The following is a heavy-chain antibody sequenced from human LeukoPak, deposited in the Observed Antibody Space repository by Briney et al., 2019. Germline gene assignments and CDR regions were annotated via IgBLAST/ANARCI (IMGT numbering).Heavy chain of an antibody. D-gene: IGHD2-21*01. CDR3: ARCGGTCSLPSTSAMDV. V-gene: IGHV3-30*04. CDR1: GFIFSSYA. Sequence: PVRSLRLSCAASGFIFSSYAVHWVRQAPGKGLEWVAVIYSDGRHIFYADSVKGRFTISRDNSKNTLYLQMNSLRAEDTALYLCARCGGTCSLPSTSAMDVGGQGTTVTVS. CDR2: IYSDGRHI. J-gene: IGHJ6*02.